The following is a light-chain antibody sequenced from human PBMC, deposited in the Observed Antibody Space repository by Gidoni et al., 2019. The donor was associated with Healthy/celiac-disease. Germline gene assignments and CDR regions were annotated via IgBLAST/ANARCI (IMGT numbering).Light chain of an antibody. Sequence: EIVLTQSPGTLSLSPGERATLSCRASQSVSSSYLAWYQQKPGQAPRLLIYGASSRATGIPDRFSGSGSGTDFTLTISRLEPEEFAVYYCQQYGSSLYSFXXXTKLEIK. CDR1: QSVSSSY. CDR3: QQYGSSLYS. V-gene: IGKV3-20*01. J-gene: IGKJ2*03. CDR2: GAS.